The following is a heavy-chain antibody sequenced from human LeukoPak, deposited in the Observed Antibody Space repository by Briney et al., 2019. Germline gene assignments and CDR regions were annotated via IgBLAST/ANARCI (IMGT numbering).Heavy chain of an antibody. Sequence: GESLKISCKGSGYSFTSYWFGWVRQLPGKGLEGMGIIYPGDSDTRYSPSFQGQVTISADKSISTAYLQWSSLTASDTAMYYCARHRAPRMDYDLSFDPWGQGTLVTVSS. D-gene: IGHD3-3*01. V-gene: IGHV5-51*01. CDR2: IYPGDSDT. CDR1: GYSFTSYW. CDR3: ARHRAPRMDYDLSFDP. J-gene: IGHJ5*02.